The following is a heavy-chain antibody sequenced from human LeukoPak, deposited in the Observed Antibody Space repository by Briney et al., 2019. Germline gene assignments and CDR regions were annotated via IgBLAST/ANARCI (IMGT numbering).Heavy chain of an antibody. CDR1: GGSISIYY. Sequence: LSLTCSVSGGSISIYYWTWIRQIPGKGLEWVSYISSSGSTIYYADSVKGRFTISRDNAKNSLYLQMNSLRVEDMAVYYCARDLVVRGRWSWFDPRGQGTLVTVSS. CDR2: ISSSGSTI. V-gene: IGHV3-11*04. CDR3: ARDLVVRGRWSWFDP. D-gene: IGHD3-10*01. J-gene: IGHJ5*02.